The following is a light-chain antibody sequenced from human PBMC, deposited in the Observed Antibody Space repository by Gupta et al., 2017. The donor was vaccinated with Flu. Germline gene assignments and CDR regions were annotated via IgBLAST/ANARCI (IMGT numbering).Light chain of an antibody. V-gene: IGKV4-1*01. J-gene: IGKJ2*01. CDR2: WAS. CDR1: QNSVSTSNNKNY. CDR3: QQYDSTPYT. Sequence: SLGERATINCKSGQNSVSTSNNKNYLTWYQQKPGQPPKLLIYWASTRESGVPDRFSGSGSGTDFTLTISSLQAEDVAVYYCQQYDSTPYTFGQGTKLEIK.